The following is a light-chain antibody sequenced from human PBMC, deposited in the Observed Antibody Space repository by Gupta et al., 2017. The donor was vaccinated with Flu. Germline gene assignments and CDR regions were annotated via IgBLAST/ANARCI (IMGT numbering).Light chain of an antibody. CDR3: STWINALGGPV. Sequence: TVSLRCSGGSPSLGSATVDWYQQDPGLAPRLLIFANNQRPAGVPGRFSGSKSGTTASLTISGLQPEDEGDYYCSTWINALGGPVFGVGTKLVVL. V-gene: IGLV1-44*01. CDR2: ANN. CDR1: SPSLGSAT. J-gene: IGLJ2*01.